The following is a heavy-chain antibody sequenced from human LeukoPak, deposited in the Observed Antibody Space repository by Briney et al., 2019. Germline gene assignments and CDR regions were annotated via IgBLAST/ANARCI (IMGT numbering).Heavy chain of an antibody. CDR3: AREGPGPDFDY. D-gene: IGHD2-8*02. V-gene: IGHV3-30-3*01. Sequence: GGSLRLSCAASGFTFSSYAMHWVRQAPGKGLEWVAVISYDGSNKYYADSVKGRFTISRDNSKNTLYLQMNSLRAEDTAVYYCAREGPGPDFDYWGQGTLVTVSS. CDR1: GFTFSSYA. CDR2: ISYDGSNK. J-gene: IGHJ4*02.